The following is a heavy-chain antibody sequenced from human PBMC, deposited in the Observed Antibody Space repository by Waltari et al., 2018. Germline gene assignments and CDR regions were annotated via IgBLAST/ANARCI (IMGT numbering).Heavy chain of an antibody. J-gene: IGHJ4*02. V-gene: IGHV4-39*01. Sequence: QMELQESGPRLVKPSETLSLTCTVSGDSISGSRNYWAWLRPPPGKNLQWIGSIYYIGTTYYNPSLKGRLAIAVDTSRNQFYLNVNSVTAADTGIYYCARQLRFVDWIPRYLDSWGRGTLATVSS. CDR3: ARQLRFVDWIPRYLDS. CDR2: IYYIGTT. D-gene: IGHD3-3*01. CDR1: GDSISGSRNY.